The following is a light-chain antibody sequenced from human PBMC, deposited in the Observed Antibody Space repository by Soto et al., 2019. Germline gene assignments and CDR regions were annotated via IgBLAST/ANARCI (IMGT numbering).Light chain of an antibody. J-gene: IGKJ1*01. V-gene: IGKV1-12*01. Sequence: DIQMTPSPATLSASVGARVTITCRPSQAIDRCLACDQQKPGEDPKRLIFSGAPWRTGGLPKVISSRSWTDFTLTIISLLPAEFVADYCQQTFGCPPTFGQGTKVDI. CDR1: QAIDRC. CDR3: QQTFGCPPT. CDR2: SGA.